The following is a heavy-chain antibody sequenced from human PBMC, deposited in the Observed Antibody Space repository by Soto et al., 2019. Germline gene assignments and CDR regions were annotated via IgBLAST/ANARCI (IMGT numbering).Heavy chain of an antibody. D-gene: IGHD3-3*01. Sequence: ASVKVSCKASGYTFTGYYMHWVRQAPGQGLERMGWINPNSGGTNYAQKFQGRVTMTRDTSISTAYMELSRLRSADTAVYYCARVADYDFCTGYYQDAFDIWGQGAMVTVSS. V-gene: IGHV1-2*02. J-gene: IGHJ3*02. CDR3: ARVADYDFCTGYYQDAFDI. CDR1: GYTFTGYY. CDR2: INPNSGGT.